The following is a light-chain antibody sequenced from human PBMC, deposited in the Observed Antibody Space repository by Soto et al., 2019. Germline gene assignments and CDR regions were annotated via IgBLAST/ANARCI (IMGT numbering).Light chain of an antibody. CDR2: EVS. J-gene: IGLJ1*01. CDR1: SSDVGGYIY. Sequence: QSALTQPASVSGSPGQSITISCTGTSSDVGGYIYVSWYQQHPGKAPKLMIYEVSNRPSGVSNRFSGSKSGNTASLTISGLQAEEEADYYCSSYSTSRFYVFGTGTKVTVL. V-gene: IGLV2-14*01. CDR3: SSYSTSRFYV.